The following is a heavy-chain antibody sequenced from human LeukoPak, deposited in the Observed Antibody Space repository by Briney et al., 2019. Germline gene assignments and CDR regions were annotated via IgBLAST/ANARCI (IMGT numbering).Heavy chain of an antibody. D-gene: IGHD2-15*01. CDR2: IIPIFGTA. V-gene: IGHV1-69*06. CDR3: ASGYCSGGSCYSVFDY. Sequence: ASVKVSCKASGGTFSSYAISWVRQAPGQGLEWMGGIIPIFGTANYAQKFQGRVTITADKSTSTAYMELSSLRSEDTAVYYCASGYCSGGSCYSVFDYWGQGTWSPSPQ. CDR1: GGTFSSYA. J-gene: IGHJ4*02.